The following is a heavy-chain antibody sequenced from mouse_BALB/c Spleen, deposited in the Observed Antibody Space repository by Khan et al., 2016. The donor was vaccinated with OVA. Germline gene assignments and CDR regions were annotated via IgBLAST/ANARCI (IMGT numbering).Heavy chain of an antibody. Sequence: QIQLVQSGPELKKPGETVKISCKASGYTFTNYGMNWVKQAPGKGLKWMGWINTYTGEPTYPDDFKGRFAFSLDTSASTAYLQINNLKNEDTATYFCARPPYFSYVMAYWGQGTSVTVSS. CDR1: GYTFTNYG. J-gene: IGHJ4*01. CDR2: INTYTGEP. D-gene: IGHD2-10*01. CDR3: ARPPYFSYVMAY. V-gene: IGHV9-3-1*01.